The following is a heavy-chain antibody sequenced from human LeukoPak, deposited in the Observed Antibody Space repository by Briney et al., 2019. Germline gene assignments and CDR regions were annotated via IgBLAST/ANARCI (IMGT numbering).Heavy chain of an antibody. Sequence: GESLKISCKGSGYSFTSYWIACGRQTPRKSLEWMGIIYPGDSDTTYSPSFQGQVTISVDKSISTAYLLWSSLKASDTAMYYCARRVLDYGVESFEYWGQGTLVTVSS. CDR1: GYSFTSYW. CDR3: ARRVLDYGVESFEY. CDR2: IYPGDSDT. V-gene: IGHV5-51*01. D-gene: IGHD4-17*01. J-gene: IGHJ4*02.